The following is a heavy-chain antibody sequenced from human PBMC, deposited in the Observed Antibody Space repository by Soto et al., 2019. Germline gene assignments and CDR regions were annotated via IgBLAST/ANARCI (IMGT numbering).Heavy chain of an antibody. J-gene: IGHJ6*02. Sequence: QVQLVQSGAEVKKPGASVKVSCRVSGYTLIELSIHWVRQVPGKGLEWMGGFDPDDGDTIYAQKFQGRASTAEDTARDTAYLELTSLTLDDTAVYFCAADRIGTRRRRMGYYFGFDVWGQGTSVTVSS. CDR2: FDPDDGDT. CDR3: AADRIGTRRRRMGYYFGFDV. CDR1: GYTLIELS. D-gene: IGHD6-6*01. V-gene: IGHV1-24*01.